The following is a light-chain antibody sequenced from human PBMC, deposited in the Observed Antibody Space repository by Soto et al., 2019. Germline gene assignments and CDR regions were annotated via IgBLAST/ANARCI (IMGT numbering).Light chain of an antibody. V-gene: IGKV3-20*01. CDR1: QSVSSRY. Sequence: SQSVSSRYLAWYQQKPGQAPRLLIYGASSRATGIPDRFSGTGSGTHFTLTSSSLKPEDSAFQSRQHHGKSPIDIGQGTRLEIK. CDR3: QHHGKSPID. CDR2: GAS. J-gene: IGKJ5*01.